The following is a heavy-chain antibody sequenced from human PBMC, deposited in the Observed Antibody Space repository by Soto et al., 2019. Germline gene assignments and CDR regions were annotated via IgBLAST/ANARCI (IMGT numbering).Heavy chain of an antibody. J-gene: IGHJ6*03. Sequence: GGSLRLSCAASGFTFSSYTMNWVRQAPGKGLEWISSSSSIPGDIYYADSVKGRFTISRDNAKNSLYLQMNSLRDEDTAFYYCARDGVVDLHFFYMDVWGKGTTVTVSS. CDR3: ARDGVVDLHFFYMDV. D-gene: IGHD2-2*01. V-gene: IGHV3-21*01. CDR1: GFTFSSYT. CDR2: SSSIPGDI.